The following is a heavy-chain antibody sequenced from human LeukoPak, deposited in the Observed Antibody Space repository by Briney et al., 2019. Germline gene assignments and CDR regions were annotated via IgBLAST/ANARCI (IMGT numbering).Heavy chain of an antibody. CDR1: GGSISSSSYY. CDR3: ARARYYDFWSGYFHSWFDP. J-gene: IGHJ5*02. Sequence: SETLSLTCTVSGGSISSSSYYWGWIRQPPGKGLEWIGSIYYSGSTYYNPSLKSRVTISVDTSKNQFSLKLSSVTAADTAVYYCARARYYDFWSGYFHSWFDPWGQGTLVTVSS. CDR2: IYYSGST. D-gene: IGHD3-3*01. V-gene: IGHV4-39*01.